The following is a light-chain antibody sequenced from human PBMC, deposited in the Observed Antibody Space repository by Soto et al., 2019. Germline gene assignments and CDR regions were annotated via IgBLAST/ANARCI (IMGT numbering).Light chain of an antibody. V-gene: IGLV2-14*01. CDR2: EVS. CDR3: VSYIESSLTHWV. CDR1: SSDVGDYNY. Sequence: QSVLTQTASVSGSPGQSITISCSGTSSDVGDYNYVSWYQQHPGKAPKLLIYEVSNRPSGVSNRLSGSKSGNTASLTISDLQAEDEADYYCVSYIESSLTHWVFGGGT. J-gene: IGLJ3*02.